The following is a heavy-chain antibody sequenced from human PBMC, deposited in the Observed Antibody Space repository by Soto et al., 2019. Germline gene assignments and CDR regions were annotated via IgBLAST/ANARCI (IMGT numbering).Heavy chain of an antibody. D-gene: IGHD1-1*01. CDR2: IYYSGST. J-gene: IGHJ6*02. Sequence: SETLSLTCTASGGSISSYYWSWIRQPPGKGLEWIGYIYYSGSTNYKPSLKSRVTISVDTSKNQFSLKLSSVTAADTAVYYCARGGTTGTNYYYGMDVWGQGTTVTVSS. CDR3: ARGGTTGTNYYYGMDV. V-gene: IGHV4-59*01. CDR1: GGSISSYY.